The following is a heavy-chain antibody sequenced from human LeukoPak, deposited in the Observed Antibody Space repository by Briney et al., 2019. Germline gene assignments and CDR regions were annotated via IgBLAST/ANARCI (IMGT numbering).Heavy chain of an antibody. CDR2: IKGDGGSR. V-gene: IGHV3-20*04. CDR1: GFTFDDYG. Sequence: GGSLRRSCAASGFTFDDYGMSWVRQGPGKGLEWGLGIKGDGGSRGYTDTVKGRFNTSRDNAKNSLYLQMNSLRAEDTALYYCARVQGYCSSTSCYLDYWGQGTLVTVSS. CDR3: ARVQGYCSSTSCYLDY. J-gene: IGHJ4*02. D-gene: IGHD2-2*01.